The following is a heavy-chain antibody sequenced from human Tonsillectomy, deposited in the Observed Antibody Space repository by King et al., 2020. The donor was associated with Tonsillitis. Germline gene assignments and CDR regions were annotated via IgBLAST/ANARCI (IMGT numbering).Heavy chain of an antibody. D-gene: IGHD4-17*01. CDR1: GFTFSSYS. V-gene: IGHV3-48*02. CDR3: ARAYYGDYRYWFDP. CDR2: ISSSSSTI. Sequence: EVQLVESGGGLVQPGGSLRLSCAASGFTFSSYSMNWVRQAPGKGLEWVSYISSSSSTIYYADSAKGRFTISRDNAKNSLYLQMNSLRDEDTAVYYCARAYYGDYRYWFDPWGQGTLVTVSS. J-gene: IGHJ5*02.